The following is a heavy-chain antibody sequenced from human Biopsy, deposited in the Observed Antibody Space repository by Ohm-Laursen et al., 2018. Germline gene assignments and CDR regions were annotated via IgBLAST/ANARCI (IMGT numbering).Heavy chain of an antibody. CDR1: GGSFSGYY. CDR3: VRGVDYYDPYHYYALDV. CDR2: IYTSGIT. J-gene: IGHJ6*02. Sequence: GTLSLTCAVSGGSFSGYYWSWIRQPAGKGLEWIGQIYTSGITNYDPSLKSRVTISVDTSKNQFSLKVRSVTAADTAVYYCVRGVDYYDPYHYYALDVWGQGTTVTVSS. D-gene: IGHD3-22*01. V-gene: IGHV4-4*07.